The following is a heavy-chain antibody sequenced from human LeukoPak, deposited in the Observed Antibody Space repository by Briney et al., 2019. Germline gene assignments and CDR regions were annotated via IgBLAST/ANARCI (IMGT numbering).Heavy chain of an antibody. CDR1: GGTFSSYT. CDR2: IIPILGIA. V-gene: IGHV1-69*02. D-gene: IGHD3-10*01. J-gene: IGHJ1*01. Sequence: SVKVSCKASGGTFSSYTISWVRQAPGQGLEWMGRIIPILGIANYAQKFQGRVTITADKSTSTAYMELSSLRSEDTAVYYCARGYYGSGSYYNVYAEYFQHWGQGTLVTVSS. CDR3: ARGYYGSGSYYNVYAEYFQH.